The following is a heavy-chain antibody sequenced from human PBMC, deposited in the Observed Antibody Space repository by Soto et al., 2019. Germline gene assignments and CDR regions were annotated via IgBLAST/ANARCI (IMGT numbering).Heavy chain of an antibody. CDR3: ARDLHSYYGSGSPLKN. V-gene: IGHV1-69*08. Sequence: QVQLVQSGAEAKKPGSSVKVSCKASGGTFSSYTISWVRQAPGQGLEWMGRIIPILGIANYAQKFQGRVTITADKSTSTAYMELSSLRSEDTAVYYCARDLHSYYGSGSPLKNWGQGTLVTVSS. CDR2: IIPILGIA. J-gene: IGHJ4*02. D-gene: IGHD3-10*01. CDR1: GGTFSSYT.